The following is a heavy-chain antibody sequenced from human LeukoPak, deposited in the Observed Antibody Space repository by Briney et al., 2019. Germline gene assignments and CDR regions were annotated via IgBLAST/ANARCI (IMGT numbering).Heavy chain of an antibody. D-gene: IGHD6-13*01. Sequence: SETLSLTCAVYGGSFSGYYWSWIRQPPGKGLEWVGEINHSGSTNYNPSLKSRVTISVDTSKNQFSLKLSSVTAADTAVYYCARSRTKDSSSWYRYWGQGTLVTVSS. CDR2: INHSGST. V-gene: IGHV4-34*01. CDR3: ARSRTKDSSSWYRY. J-gene: IGHJ4*02. CDR1: GGSFSGYY.